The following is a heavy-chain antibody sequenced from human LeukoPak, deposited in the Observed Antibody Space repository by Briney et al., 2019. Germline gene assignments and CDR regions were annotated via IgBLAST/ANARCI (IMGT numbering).Heavy chain of an antibody. CDR1: GYTFTNYG. Sequence: ASVKVSCRASGYTFTNYGVNWVRLAPGQGLEWMGWINTNTRNPTYAQGFTGRFVFSLDTSLSTAYLQISSLKAEDTAVYYCARDKYQLPYEIDYWGQGTLVTVSS. D-gene: IGHD2-2*01. V-gene: IGHV7-4-1*02. CDR2: INTNTRNP. J-gene: IGHJ4*02. CDR3: ARDKYQLPYEIDY.